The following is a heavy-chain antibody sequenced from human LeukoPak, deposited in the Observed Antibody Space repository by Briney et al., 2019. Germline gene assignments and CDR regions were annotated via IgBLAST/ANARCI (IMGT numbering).Heavy chain of an antibody. Sequence: ASVKVSCKASAYTFTRYGISWVRQAPGQGLEWMGWLSTDNGDTNYAQKFQGRVTMTTDTSTSTAYMELRSLRSDDTAVYYCARLSGGGYCSSTSCRLDYWGQGTLVTVSS. CDR2: LSTDNGDT. V-gene: IGHV1-18*01. J-gene: IGHJ4*02. CDR1: AYTFTRYG. D-gene: IGHD2-2*01. CDR3: ARLSGGGYCSSTSCRLDY.